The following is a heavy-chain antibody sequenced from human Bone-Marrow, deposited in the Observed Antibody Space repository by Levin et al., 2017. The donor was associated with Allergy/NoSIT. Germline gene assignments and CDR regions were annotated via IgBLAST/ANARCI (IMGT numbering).Heavy chain of an antibody. D-gene: IGHD4/OR15-4a*01. V-gene: IGHV3-74*01. J-gene: IGHJ5*02. CDR2: VNSDGSDV. CDR3: AKASPLGAGFDL. Sequence: GGSLRLSCAASGFMFRSYWMHWVRQVPGKGPVWVARVNSDGSDVAYAESVRGRFAISRDNAKGTVFLDMNSLTADDTAVYYCAKASPLGAGFDLWGQGTLVTVSS. CDR1: GFMFRSYW.